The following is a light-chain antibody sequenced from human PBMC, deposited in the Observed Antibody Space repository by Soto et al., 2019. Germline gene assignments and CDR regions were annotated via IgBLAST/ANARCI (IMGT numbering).Light chain of an antibody. V-gene: IGKV3-15*01. J-gene: IGKJ1*01. Sequence: IVMTQSPTTLSVSPGSRPTLSCGASQSVSSNLAWYQQRPGQAPRFLIYGASTRATGIPARFTGSGYGTEFTLTISSLQSADFAVYYCQQYNDNWPTFGQGTKVDIK. CDR2: GAS. CDR3: QQYNDNWPT. CDR1: QSVSSN.